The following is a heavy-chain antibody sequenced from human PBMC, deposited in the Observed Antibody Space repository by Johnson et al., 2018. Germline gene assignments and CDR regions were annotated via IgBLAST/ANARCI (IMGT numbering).Heavy chain of an antibody. Sequence: VQLVQSGGALVQPGGSLRLSCAASGFAFSSYALSWVRQAPGKGLEWVSVVSGVAGSTYYADSVKGRFTISSDKSNNTLYLQRNSLGADDTALYYSARDSGPGYNYAFDSWGQGTLVTVSS. CDR1: GFAFSSYA. J-gene: IGHJ4*02. V-gene: IGHV3-23*04. CDR3: ARDSGPGYNYAFDS. D-gene: IGHD1-1*01. CDR2: VSGVAGST.